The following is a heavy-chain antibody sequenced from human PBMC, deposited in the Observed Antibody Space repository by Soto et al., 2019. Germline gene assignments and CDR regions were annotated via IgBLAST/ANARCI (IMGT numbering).Heavy chain of an antibody. Sequence: QVQLVESGGGVVQPGGSLRLSCAASGFTFRNYAMHWVRQAPGKGPEWVAVISYDGSNKYYADSGKGRFTISRDNSKNTLNVQMNSLRGEDTAVYYCAREDYGRHYFDYWGQGTLVSVSS. CDR2: ISYDGSNK. CDR1: GFTFRNYA. J-gene: IGHJ4*02. V-gene: IGHV3-30-3*01. CDR3: AREDYGRHYFDY. D-gene: IGHD4-17*01.